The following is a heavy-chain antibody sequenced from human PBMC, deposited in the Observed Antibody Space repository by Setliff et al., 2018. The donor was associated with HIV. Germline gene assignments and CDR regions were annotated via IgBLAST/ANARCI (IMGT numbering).Heavy chain of an antibody. Sequence: PSETLSLTCTVSGGSISSGGYYWSWIRQHPGKGLEWIGYIYYSGSTYYNPSLKSRVTISIDTSKNQFSLKLSSVTAADTAVYYCARGLVVVTDSDYDTNYYYYYYMDVWGKGTTVTVLL. J-gene: IGHJ6*03. CDR2: IYYSGST. CDR3: ARGLVVVTDSDYDTNYYYYYYMDV. D-gene: IGHD5-12*01. V-gene: IGHV4-31*03. CDR1: GGSISSGGYY.